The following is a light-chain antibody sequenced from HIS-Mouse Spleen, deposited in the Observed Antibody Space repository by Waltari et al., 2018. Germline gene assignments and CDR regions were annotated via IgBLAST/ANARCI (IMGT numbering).Light chain of an antibody. CDR3: QVWDSSSDHVV. CDR2: DDS. Sequence: SYVLTQPPSVSVAPGKTARITCGGNNIGSKSVHWYQQKPGQAPVLVVYDDSDRPSAIPGRCSGSNSGNTATLTISRVEAGDEADYYCQVWDSSSDHVVFGGGTKLTVL. J-gene: IGLJ2*01. V-gene: IGLV3-21*03. CDR1: NIGSKS.